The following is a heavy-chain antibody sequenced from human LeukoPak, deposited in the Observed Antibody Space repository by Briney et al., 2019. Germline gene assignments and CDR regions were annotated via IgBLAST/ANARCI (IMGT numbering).Heavy chain of an antibody. CDR2: INHSGST. Sequence: SETLSLTCTVSGGSISSYYWSWIRQPPGKGLEWIGEINHSGSTNYNSSLKSRVTISVDTSKNQFSLKLSSVTAADTAVYYCASYQLLTQWLNAFDIWGQGTMVTVSS. D-gene: IGHD2-2*01. CDR1: GGSISSYY. CDR3: ASYQLLTQWLNAFDI. V-gene: IGHV4-34*01. J-gene: IGHJ3*02.